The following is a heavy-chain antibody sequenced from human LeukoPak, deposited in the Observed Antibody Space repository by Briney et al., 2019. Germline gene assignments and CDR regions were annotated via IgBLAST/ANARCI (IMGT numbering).Heavy chain of an antibody. D-gene: IGHD3-22*01. J-gene: IGHJ4*02. Sequence: GGSLRLSCAASGFTFSSYWMSWVRQAPGKGLEWVANIKQDGSEKYYVDSVKGRFTISRDNAKNSLYLQMNSLRAEDTAVYYCARSYYYDSSGYYYALDYWGQGTLVTVSS. CDR1: GFTFSSYW. V-gene: IGHV3-7*01. CDR3: ARSYYYDSSGYYYALDY. CDR2: IKQDGSEK.